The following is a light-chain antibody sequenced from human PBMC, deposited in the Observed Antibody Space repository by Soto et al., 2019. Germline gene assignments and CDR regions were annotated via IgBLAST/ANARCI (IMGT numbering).Light chain of an antibody. V-gene: IGLV6-57*04. CDR1: SGSIASNY. CDR3: QSYDSSNPVV. CDR2: EDD. Sequence: NFMLTQPNSVSESPGKTVTISCTRSSGSIASNYVQWYQQRPGSAPTTLIYEDDRRPSGVPDRFSGSIDRSSNSASLTISGLKTEDEADYYCQSYDSSNPVVFGGGTKLTVL. J-gene: IGLJ2*01.